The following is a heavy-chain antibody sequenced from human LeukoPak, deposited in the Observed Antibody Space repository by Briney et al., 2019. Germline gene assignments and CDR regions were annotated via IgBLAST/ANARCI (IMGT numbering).Heavy chain of an antibody. Sequence: ASVKVSCKASGYTFTSYGISWVRQAPGQGLEWMGWISAYNGNTNYAQKLQGRVTMTTDTSTSTAYMELRSLRSDDTAVYYCARDNYDSSGPEYFQHWGQGILVTVSS. CDR2: ISAYNGNT. D-gene: IGHD3-22*01. CDR1: GYTFTSYG. CDR3: ARDNYDSSGPEYFQH. J-gene: IGHJ1*01. V-gene: IGHV1-18*01.